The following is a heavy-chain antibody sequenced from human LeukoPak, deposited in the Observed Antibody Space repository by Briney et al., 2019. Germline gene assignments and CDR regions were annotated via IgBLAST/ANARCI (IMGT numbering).Heavy chain of an antibody. CDR2: IRYDGGNK. D-gene: IGHD4-23*01. CDR3: AKDSTVVLFDY. Sequence: GGSLRLSCAASGFTFSSYGMHWVRQAPGKGLEWVAFIRYDGGNKYCADPVKGRFTISRDNSKNTLYLQMNSLRAEDTAVYYCAKDSTVVLFDYWGQGTLVTVSS. J-gene: IGHJ4*02. CDR1: GFTFSSYG. V-gene: IGHV3-30*02.